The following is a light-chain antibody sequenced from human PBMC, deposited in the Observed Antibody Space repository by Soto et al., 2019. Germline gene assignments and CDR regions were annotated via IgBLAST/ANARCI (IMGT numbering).Light chain of an antibody. CDR3: QNYNRAPWT. CDR1: QDISNY. CDR2: GAS. V-gene: IGKV1-27*01. Sequence: DIQMTQSPSSLSASVGDRVTITCRASQDISNYLAWYQQKPGEVPKLLIYGASTLQSGVPSRFSDSRSGTDFTLTISSLQTEDVATYYCQNYNRAPWTFGQGTKVETK. J-gene: IGKJ1*01.